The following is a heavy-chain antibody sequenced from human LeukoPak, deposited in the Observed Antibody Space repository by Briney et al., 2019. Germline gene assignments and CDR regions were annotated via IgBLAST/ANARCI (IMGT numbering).Heavy chain of an antibody. D-gene: IGHD6-6*01. J-gene: IGHJ4*02. CDR2: ISSSSSYI. V-gene: IGHV3-21*01. CDR3: ARVMEGYSSSSGDY. Sequence: PGGSPRLSCAASGFTFSSYSMNWVRQAPGKGLEWVSSISSSSSYIYYADSVKGRFTISRDNAKNSLYLQMNSLRAEDTAVYYCARVMEGYSSSSGDYWGQGTLVTVSS. CDR1: GFTFSSYS.